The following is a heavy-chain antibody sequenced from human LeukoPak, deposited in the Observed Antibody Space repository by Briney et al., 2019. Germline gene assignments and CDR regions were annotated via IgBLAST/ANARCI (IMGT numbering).Heavy chain of an antibody. CDR3: AREQISMIRGFDN. V-gene: IGHV4-59*01. CDR2: IDYSGST. J-gene: IGHJ4*02. Sequence: SETLSLTCSVSGGAISNYYWSLIRQTPGKGLEWIGCIDYSGSTNYNPSLKSRVTISIDTSKKQFSLKLTSVTAADTAVYYCAREQISMIRGFDNWGQGTLVTVSS. CDR1: GGAISNYY. D-gene: IGHD3-10*01.